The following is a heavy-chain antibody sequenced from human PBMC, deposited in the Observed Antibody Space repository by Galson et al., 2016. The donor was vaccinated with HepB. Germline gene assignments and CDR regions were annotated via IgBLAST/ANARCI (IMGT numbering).Heavy chain of an antibody. J-gene: IGHJ4*02. D-gene: IGHD6-19*01. CDR2: VSAADDNT. CDR3: ARGNTDGWYHGY. Sequence: SVKVSCKASGYTFTSNAIHWVRQAPGQRLEWLGWVSAADDNTRYSQNFQGRVTFTRDTSASTVYMELSALRPEDTATYFCARGNTDGWYHGYWGQGTLVIVSS. CDR1: GYTFTSNA. V-gene: IGHV1-3*01.